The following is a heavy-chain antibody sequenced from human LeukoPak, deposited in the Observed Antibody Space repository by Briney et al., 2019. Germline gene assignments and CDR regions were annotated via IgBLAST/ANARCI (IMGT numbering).Heavy chain of an antibody. CDR1: GFTFSSYA. CDR3: MREEGGVTTD. D-gene: IGHD3-3*01. Sequence: PGRSLRLSCAASGFTFSSYAMHCVCRAPGKGLEWVAVIWYDGSNEYYADSVKGRFTITRDNSKNTLYLQMNSLRDEDTAVYYCMREEGGVTTDWGQGTLVTVSS. J-gene: IGHJ4*02. V-gene: IGHV3-33*01. CDR2: IWYDGSNE.